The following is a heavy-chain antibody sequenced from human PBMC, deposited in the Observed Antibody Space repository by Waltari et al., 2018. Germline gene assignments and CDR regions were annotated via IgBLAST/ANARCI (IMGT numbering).Heavy chain of an antibody. CDR2: IRSKAYGGTT. Sequence: EVQLVESGGGLVQPGRSLRLSCTASGFTFGDYAMSWVRQAPGKGLEWVGFIRSKAYGGTTEYAASVKGRFTISRDDSKSIAYLQMNSLKTEDTAVYYCTSTDCGGDCLSDAFDIWGQGTMVTVSS. V-gene: IGHV3-49*04. J-gene: IGHJ3*02. CDR3: TSTDCGGDCLSDAFDI. D-gene: IGHD2-21*01. CDR1: GFTFGDYA.